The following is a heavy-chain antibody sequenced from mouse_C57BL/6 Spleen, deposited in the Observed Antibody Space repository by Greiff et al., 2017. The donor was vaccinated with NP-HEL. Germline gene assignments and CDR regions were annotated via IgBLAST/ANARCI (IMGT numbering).Heavy chain of an antibody. Sequence: VQLQQSGAELVKPWASVKISCKASGYAFSSYWMNWVKQRPGKGLEWIGQIYPGDGDTNYNGKFKGKATLTADKSSSTAYMQLSSLTSEDSAVYFCARYWYYGSSYAMDYWGQGTSVTVSS. V-gene: IGHV1-80*01. CDR2: IYPGDGDT. CDR1: GYAFSSYW. J-gene: IGHJ4*01. D-gene: IGHD1-1*01. CDR3: ARYWYYGSSYAMDY.